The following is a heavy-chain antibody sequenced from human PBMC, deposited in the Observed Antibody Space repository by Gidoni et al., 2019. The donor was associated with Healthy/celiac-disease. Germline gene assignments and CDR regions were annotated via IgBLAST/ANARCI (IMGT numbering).Heavy chain of an antibody. V-gene: IGHV3-23*01. CDR1: GFTFSSYA. Sequence: EVQLLESGGGLVQPGGSLRLPCAASGFTFSSYAMSWVRQAPGKGLEWVSAISGSGGSTYYADSVKGRFTISRDNSKNTLYLQMNSLRAEDTAVYYCAKDLGEYSSSGPDYWGQGTLVTVSS. CDR3: AKDLGEYSSSGPDY. J-gene: IGHJ4*02. CDR2: ISGSGGST. D-gene: IGHD6-6*01.